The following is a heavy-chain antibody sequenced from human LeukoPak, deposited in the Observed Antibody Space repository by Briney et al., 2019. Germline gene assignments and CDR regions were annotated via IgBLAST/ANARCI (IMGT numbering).Heavy chain of an antibody. Sequence: GGHLRLSCAAPRFTFSTNSMNWARQATGKGLEWVSYISSSSSTIYYADSVKGRFTISRDNAKNSLYLQMNSLRAEDTAVYYCARGSTYYDSSGQVPFDYWGQGTLVTVSS. CDR3: ARGSTYYDSSGQVPFDY. CDR1: RFTFSTNS. V-gene: IGHV3-48*01. CDR2: ISSSSSTI. D-gene: IGHD3-22*01. J-gene: IGHJ4*02.